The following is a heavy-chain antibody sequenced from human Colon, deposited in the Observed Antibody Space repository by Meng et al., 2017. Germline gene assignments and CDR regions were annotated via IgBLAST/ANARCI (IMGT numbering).Heavy chain of an antibody. CDR2: VFYSGST. Sequence: QWQLQESGPGLVKPSQTLSLTCTVSGGSISTSGHWWSWIRQHPGKGLEWIGYVFYSGSTQYNPSLKSRVSISVDTSKNQFSLKLYSMTAADTAVYYCARDMSGGYYWFDPWGQGTLVTVSS. D-gene: IGHD3-22*01. CDR1: GGSISTSGHW. V-gene: IGHV4-31*03. J-gene: IGHJ5*02. CDR3: ARDMSGGYYWFDP.